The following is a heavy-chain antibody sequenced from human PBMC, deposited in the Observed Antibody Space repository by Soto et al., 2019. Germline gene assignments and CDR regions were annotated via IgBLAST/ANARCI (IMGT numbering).Heavy chain of an antibody. V-gene: IGHV4-34*01. D-gene: IGHD3-22*01. Sequence: QVQLQQWGAGLVEPSETLSLTCAVHGGTFSAYYWSWIRQAQGKGLEWIGEINHRGSATYSPSLKKRVTIFVDSAKNQFSLRLTSLTAADTAVYFCARGGWGISSTPYYDKYYYMDIWGKGTTGTVPS. CDR2: INHRGSA. CDR1: GGTFSAYY. J-gene: IGHJ6*03. CDR3: ARGGWGISSTPYYDKYYYMDI.